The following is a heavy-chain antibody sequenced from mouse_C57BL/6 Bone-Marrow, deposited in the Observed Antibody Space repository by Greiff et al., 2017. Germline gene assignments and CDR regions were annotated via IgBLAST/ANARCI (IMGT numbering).Heavy chain of an antibody. J-gene: IGHJ2*01. V-gene: IGHV1-52*01. Sequence: QVQLQQPGAELVRPGSSVKLSRKASGYTFTSYWMHWVKQRPIQGLEWIGNIDPSDSETHYNQKFKDKATLTVDKSSSTAYMQLSSLTSEDSAVYYCARLTTVVASDYWGQGTTLTVSS. CDR1: GYTFTSYW. CDR3: ARLTTVVASDY. D-gene: IGHD1-1*01. CDR2: IDPSDSET.